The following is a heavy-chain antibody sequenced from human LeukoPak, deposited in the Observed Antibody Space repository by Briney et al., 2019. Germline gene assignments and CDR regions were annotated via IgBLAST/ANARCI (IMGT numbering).Heavy chain of an antibody. Sequence: SETLSLTCTVSGGSISSGGYYWSWIRQHPGKGLEWIGYIYYSGSTYYNPSLKSRVTISVDTSKNQFSLKLSSVTAADTAVYYCARVSSFVAVAGKGTLFDYWGQGTLVTVSS. J-gene: IGHJ4*02. D-gene: IGHD6-19*01. CDR1: GGSISSGGYY. CDR2: IYYSGST. V-gene: IGHV4-31*03. CDR3: ARVSSFVAVAGKGTLFDY.